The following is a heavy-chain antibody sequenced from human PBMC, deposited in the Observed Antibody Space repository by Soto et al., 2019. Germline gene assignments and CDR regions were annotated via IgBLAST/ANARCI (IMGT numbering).Heavy chain of an antibody. V-gene: IGHV1-69*12. CDR3: ARGLAPLALDGPGYYFDY. CDR1: GGTFSGYA. D-gene: IGHD3-22*01. J-gene: IGHJ4*02. Sequence: QVQLVQSGAEVKKPGSSVKVSCKASGGTFSGYAISWVRQAPGQGLEWMGGIIPIFSTTKYAQKFQGRVTITADESTSTAYMEVSSLRSEDTAVYYCARGLAPLALDGPGYYFDYWGQGTLVTVSS. CDR2: IIPIFSTT.